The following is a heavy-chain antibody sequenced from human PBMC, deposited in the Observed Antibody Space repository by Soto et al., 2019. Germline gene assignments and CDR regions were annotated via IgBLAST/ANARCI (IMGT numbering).Heavy chain of an antibody. V-gene: IGHV1-69*13. CDR2: IIPIFGTA. CDR1: GGTFSSYA. D-gene: IGHD3-22*01. CDR3: ARERSSSGSYFDY. Sequence: ASVKVSCKASGGTFSSYAISWVRQAPGQGLEWMGGIIPIFGTANYAQKFQGRVTITADESKSAAYMELSSLRSEDTAVYYCARERSSSGSYFDYWGQGTLVTVSS. J-gene: IGHJ4*02.